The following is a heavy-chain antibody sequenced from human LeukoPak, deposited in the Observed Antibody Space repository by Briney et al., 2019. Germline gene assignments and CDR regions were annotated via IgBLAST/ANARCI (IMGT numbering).Heavy chain of an antibody. Sequence: GGSLRLSCAAAEFSFSVYGMHCVSQAPGKGLEWVAFIRYAGSTTYYADSVKGRFTISRDNSKNTLYLQMNSLRTEDTAVYYCAKDGGQKIYYYFMDVWGKGTTVTISS. V-gene: IGHV3-30*02. D-gene: IGHD3-16*01. CDR2: IRYAGSTT. J-gene: IGHJ6*03. CDR1: EFSFSVYG. CDR3: AKDGGQKIYYYFMDV.